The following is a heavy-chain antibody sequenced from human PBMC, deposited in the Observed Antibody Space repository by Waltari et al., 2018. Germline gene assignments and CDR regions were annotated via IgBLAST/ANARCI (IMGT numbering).Heavy chain of an antibody. Sequence: QVQLQESGPGLVKPSETLSLTCTVSGGSISSYYWSWIRQPAGKGLEWIGRSYTSGRTPYNPSLKRRVTMSVDTSKNQFSLKLSSVTAADTAVYYCARIAADSPSYYYYGMDVWGQGTTVTVSS. CDR1: GGSISSYY. V-gene: IGHV4-4*07. J-gene: IGHJ6*02. D-gene: IGHD6-13*01. CDR3: ARIAADSPSYYYYGMDV. CDR2: SYTSGRT.